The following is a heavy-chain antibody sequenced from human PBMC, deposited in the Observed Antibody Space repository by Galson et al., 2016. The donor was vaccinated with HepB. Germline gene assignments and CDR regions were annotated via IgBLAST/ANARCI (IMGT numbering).Heavy chain of an antibody. D-gene: IGHD1-14*01. V-gene: IGHV1-8*01. CDR1: GYTFSNYD. CDR2: INPNSANT. J-gene: IGHJ4*02. Sequence: SVKVSCKASGYTFSNYDITWVRQAPGQGLEWMGWINPNSANTGYEQKFQGRVTMTRNTSISTDFMELSRLTSEDTAIYYCARGIRNLLYSDYWAQGTLVTVSS. CDR3: ARGIRNLLYSDY.